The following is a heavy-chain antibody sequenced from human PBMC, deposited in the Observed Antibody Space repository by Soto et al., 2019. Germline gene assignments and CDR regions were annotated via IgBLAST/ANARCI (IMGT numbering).Heavy chain of an antibody. CDR2: ISGSGGST. Sequence: SLRLSCAASGFTFSSYAMSWVRQAPGKGLEWVSAISGSGGSTYYADSVKGRFTISRDNSKNSLYLQMNSLRAEDTAVYYCARDRDGYNYVDYWGQGTLVTVSS. V-gene: IGHV3-23*01. J-gene: IGHJ4*02. D-gene: IGHD5-12*01. CDR1: GFTFSSYA. CDR3: ARDRDGYNYVDY.